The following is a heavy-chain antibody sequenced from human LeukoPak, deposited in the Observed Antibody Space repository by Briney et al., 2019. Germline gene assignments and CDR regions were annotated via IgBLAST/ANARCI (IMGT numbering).Heavy chain of an antibody. V-gene: IGHV4-30-2*01. CDR3: ARGGLYGMDV. J-gene: IGHJ6*02. CDR2: IYHSGST. Sequence: SETLSLTCAVSGGSISSGGYSWSWIRQPPGKGLEWIGYIYHSGSTYYNPSLKSRVTISVDRSKNQFSLKLSSVTAADTAVYYCARGGLYGMDVWGQGTTATVSS. D-gene: IGHD1-26*01. CDR1: GGSISSGGYS.